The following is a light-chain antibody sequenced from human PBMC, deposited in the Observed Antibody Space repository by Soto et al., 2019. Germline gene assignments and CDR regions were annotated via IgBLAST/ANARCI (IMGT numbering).Light chain of an antibody. Sequence: IVLTQSPATLSLSPGERPTLSCRASQSVRTYLPRYQQKPAKAPRLLIYDAYNRATGIPARFSGSGSGTDFTLTISSLEPEDFAVYYCQQRSLFGQGTRLEIK. J-gene: IGKJ5*01. CDR2: DAY. CDR3: QQRSL. CDR1: QSVRTY. V-gene: IGKV3-11*01.